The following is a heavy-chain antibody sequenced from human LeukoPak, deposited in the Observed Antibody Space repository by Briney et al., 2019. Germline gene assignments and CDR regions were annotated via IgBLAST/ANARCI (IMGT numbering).Heavy chain of an antibody. Sequence: SGGSLRLSCAASGFTFSSYAMSWVRQAPGKGLEWVSAISGSGGSTYYADSVKGRFTISRDNSKNTLYLQMNSLRAEDTAVYYCVSPSGEDYDFWSGPSSTFDYWGQGTLVTVSS. CDR3: VSPSGEDYDFWSGPSSTFDY. D-gene: IGHD3-3*01. CDR2: ISGSGGST. J-gene: IGHJ4*02. V-gene: IGHV3-23*01. CDR1: GFTFSSYA.